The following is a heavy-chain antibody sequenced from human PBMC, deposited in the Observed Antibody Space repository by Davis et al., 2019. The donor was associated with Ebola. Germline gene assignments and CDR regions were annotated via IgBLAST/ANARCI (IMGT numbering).Heavy chain of an antibody. V-gene: IGHV3-11*06. J-gene: IGHJ4*02. Sequence: GESLKISCAASGFTFSDYYMSWIRQAPGKGLEWVSSISSSSSYIYYADSVKGRFTISRDNAKNSLYLQMNSLRAEDTAVYYCAARYGDYAPIDYWGQGTLVTVSS. CDR1: GFTFSDYY. CDR2: ISSSSSYI. D-gene: IGHD4-17*01. CDR3: AARYGDYAPIDY.